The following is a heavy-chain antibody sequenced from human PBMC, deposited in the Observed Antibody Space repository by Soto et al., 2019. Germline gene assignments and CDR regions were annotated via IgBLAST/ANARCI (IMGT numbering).Heavy chain of an antibody. CDR3: SVGTTYYYDSSGYYTYQFDY. CDR2: INPNSGGT. D-gene: IGHD3-22*01. CDR1: GYTFTGYY. J-gene: IGHJ4*02. V-gene: IGHV1-2*02. Sequence: ASVKVSCKASGYTFTGYYMHWVRQAPGQGLEWMGWINPNSGGTNYAQKFQGRVTMTRDTSISTAYMELSRLRSDGTAVYYCSVGTTYYYDSSGYYTYQFDYWGQGTLVTVSS.